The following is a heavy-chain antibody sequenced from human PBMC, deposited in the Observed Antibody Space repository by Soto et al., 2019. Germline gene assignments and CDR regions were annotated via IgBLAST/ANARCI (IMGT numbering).Heavy chain of an antibody. CDR3: ARVMSGSYLGHGYYFDY. Sequence: ASVKVSCKASRYTFPGYYMHWVRHAPGQGLEWMGWIDPNSGGTDYAQKFQGRVTMTRDTSISTAYMELSRLRLDDTAVYYCARVMSGSYLGHGYYFDYWGQGTLVTVSS. J-gene: IGHJ4*02. CDR1: RYTFPGYY. D-gene: IGHD1-26*01. CDR2: IDPNSGGT. V-gene: IGHV1-2*02.